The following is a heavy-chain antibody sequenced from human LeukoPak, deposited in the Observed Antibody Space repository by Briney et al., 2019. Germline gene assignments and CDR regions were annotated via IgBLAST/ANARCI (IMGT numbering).Heavy chain of an antibody. D-gene: IGHD1-1*01. CDR3: ARGDERGPRRDVFDI. Sequence: SETLSLTCAVYGGSFSGYYWSWIRQPPGKGLEWIGEINHSGGTNYNPSLKSRVTISVDTSKNQFSLKLSSVTAADTAVYYCARGDERGPRRDVFDIWGQGTMVTVSS. CDR2: INHSGGT. V-gene: IGHV4-34*01. J-gene: IGHJ3*02. CDR1: GGSFSGYY.